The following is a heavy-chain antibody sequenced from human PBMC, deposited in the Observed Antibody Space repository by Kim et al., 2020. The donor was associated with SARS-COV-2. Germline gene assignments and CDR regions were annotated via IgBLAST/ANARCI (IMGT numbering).Heavy chain of an antibody. CDR3: ARAEYGLELLYYYYGMDV. CDR1: GFTFSSYS. J-gene: IGHJ6*02. CDR2: ISSSSSYI. Sequence: GGSLRLSCAASGFTFSSYSMNWVRQAPGKGLEWVSSISSSSSYIYYADSVKGRFTISRDNAKNSLYLQMNSLRAEDTAVYYCARAEYGLELLYYYYGMDVWGQGTTVTVSS. V-gene: IGHV3-21*01. D-gene: IGHD1-7*01.